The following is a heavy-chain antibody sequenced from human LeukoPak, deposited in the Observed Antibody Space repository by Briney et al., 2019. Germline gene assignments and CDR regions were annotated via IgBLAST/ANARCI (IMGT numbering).Heavy chain of an antibody. V-gene: IGHV4-34*01. CDR3: ARGTMVRGAPAFDI. CDR2: INHSGST. Sequence: SETLSLTCAVYGGSFSGYYWSWIRQPPGKGLEWIGEINHSGSTNYNPSLKSRVTISVDTSKNQFSLKLSSVTAADTAVYYCARGTMVRGAPAFDIWGQGTMVTVSP. D-gene: IGHD3-10*01. CDR1: GGSFSGYY. J-gene: IGHJ3*02.